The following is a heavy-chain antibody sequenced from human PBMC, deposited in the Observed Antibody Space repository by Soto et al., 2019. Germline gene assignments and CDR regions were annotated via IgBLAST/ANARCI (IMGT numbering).Heavy chain of an antibody. CDR2: IDTSGNT. Sequence: PSETLSLTCTVSVDSITTYYWSWIRQPAGKGLEWIGRIDTSGNTNYNPSLKSSVTMSVDTSKKQFSLKLTSVTAADTAVYYCARYSNNWFQTEGMDVWGQGTTVT. J-gene: IGHJ6*02. V-gene: IGHV4-4*07. CDR3: ARYSNNWFQTEGMDV. D-gene: IGHD6-13*01. CDR1: VDSITTYY.